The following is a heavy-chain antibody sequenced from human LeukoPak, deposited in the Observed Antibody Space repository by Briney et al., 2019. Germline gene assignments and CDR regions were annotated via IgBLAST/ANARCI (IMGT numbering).Heavy chain of an antibody. Sequence: ASVKVSCKASGYTFTSYGIIWVRQAPGQGLEWMGWISAYNGNTNYAQKLQGRVTMTTDTSTSTAYMELRSLRSDDAAVYYCARDLREHREKYYYDRRKYYFDYWGQGTLVTVSS. CDR3: ARDLREHREKYYYDRRKYYFDY. CDR2: ISAYNGNT. CDR1: GYTFTSYG. D-gene: IGHD3-22*01. V-gene: IGHV1-18*01. J-gene: IGHJ4*02.